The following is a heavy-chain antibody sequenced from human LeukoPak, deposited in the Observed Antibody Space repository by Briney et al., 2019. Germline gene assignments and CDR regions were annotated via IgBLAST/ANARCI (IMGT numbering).Heavy chain of an antibody. CDR3: ARIKGDSSGYYDS. J-gene: IGHJ4*02. V-gene: IGHV3-33*01. CDR1: GFRFSYYG. D-gene: IGHD3-22*01. Sequence: GGSLRLSCAASGFRFSYYGMHWVRQAPGKGLEWVGVIWYEGINKDYADSVKGRFTISRDNSKNTVYLQMNSLRVEDTAIYYCARIKGDSSGYYDSWGQGALVTVSS. CDR2: IWYEGINK.